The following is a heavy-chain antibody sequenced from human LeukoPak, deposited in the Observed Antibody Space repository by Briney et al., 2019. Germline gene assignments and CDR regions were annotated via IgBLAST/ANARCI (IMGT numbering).Heavy chain of an antibody. D-gene: IGHD3-10*01. CDR3: ARGGGYFQH. Sequence: SETLSLTCTVSGGSISSSSYYWGWIRQPPGKGLEWIGSIYYSGSTYYNPSLKSRVAISVDTSKNQFSLKLSSVTAADTAVYYCARGGGYFQHWGQGTLVTVSS. CDR1: GGSISSSSYY. CDR2: IYYSGST. V-gene: IGHV4-39*07. J-gene: IGHJ1*01.